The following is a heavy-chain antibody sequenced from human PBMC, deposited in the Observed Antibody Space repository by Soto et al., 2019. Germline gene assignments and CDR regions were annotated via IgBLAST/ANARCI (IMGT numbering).Heavy chain of an antibody. V-gene: IGHV3-30*18. Sequence: GGSLRLSCAASGFTFSSYGMHWVRQAPGKGLEWVAVISYDGSNKYYADSVKGRFTISRDNSKNTLYLQMNSLRAEDTAVYYCAKDADGCSGGSCFIDYWGQGTLVTVSS. J-gene: IGHJ4*02. CDR1: GFTFSSYG. CDR3: AKDADGCSGGSCFIDY. D-gene: IGHD2-15*01. CDR2: ISYDGSNK.